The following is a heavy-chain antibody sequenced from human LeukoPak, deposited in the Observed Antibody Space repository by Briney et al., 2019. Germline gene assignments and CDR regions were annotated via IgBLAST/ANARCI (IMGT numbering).Heavy chain of an antibody. V-gene: IGHV4-59*01. CDR1: GGSISSYY. J-gene: IGHJ4*02. CDR3: ARVFLNYYDSSGYYFDY. CDR2: ISYTGST. Sequence: SETLSLTCTVSGGSISSYYWSWIRPPPGKGLEWIGYISYTGSTNYNPSLKSRVTISVDTSKNQLSLKLSSVTAADTAVYYCARVFLNYYDSSGYYFDYWGQGTLVTVSS. D-gene: IGHD3-22*01.